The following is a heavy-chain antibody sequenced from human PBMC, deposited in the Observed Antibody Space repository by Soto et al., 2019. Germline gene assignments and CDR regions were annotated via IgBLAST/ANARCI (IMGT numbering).Heavy chain of an antibody. CDR3: AKVSTTHTCGPLDP. CDR2: ISWNSGSI. CDR1: GFTFDDYG. J-gene: IGHJ5*02. Sequence: EVQLVESGGGLVQPGRSVRLSCAASGFTFDDYGMHWVRQAPGKGLEWVSGISWNSGSIGYADSVKGRFIISRDNAKNSLYLQMNNLRPEDTAFYFCAKVSTTHTCGPLDPGGQGTLVTVSS. D-gene: IGHD1-1*01. V-gene: IGHV3-9*01.